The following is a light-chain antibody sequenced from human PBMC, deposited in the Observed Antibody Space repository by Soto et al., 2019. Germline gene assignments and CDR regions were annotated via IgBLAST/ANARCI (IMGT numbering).Light chain of an antibody. CDR1: QSVSSN. J-gene: IGKJ4*01. V-gene: IGKV3-15*01. CDR2: GAS. CDR3: QQYNNWPSET. Sequence: EIVMTQSPATLSVSPGERATLSCRASQSVSSNLAWYQQKPGQAPRLLIYGASTRATGIPARFSGMGSGTEFTLTISSLQSEDFAVYYCQQYNNWPSETFGGGTKVEIK.